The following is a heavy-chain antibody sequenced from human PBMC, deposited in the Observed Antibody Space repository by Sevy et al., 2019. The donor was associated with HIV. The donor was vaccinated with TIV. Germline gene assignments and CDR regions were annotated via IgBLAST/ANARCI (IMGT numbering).Heavy chain of an antibody. J-gene: IGHJ4*02. Sequence: GESLKISCTASGFTFSNYEMNWVRQAPGKGLEWVSYITNSGSTIYYSDSVRGRFTVSRDNAKNSLYLQMNSLRAEDTAVYYCARDLPPSATTVAHFDYWGRRTLVTVSS. CDR3: ARDLPPSATTVAHFDY. CDR2: ITNSGSTI. D-gene: IGHD4-17*01. CDR1: GFTFSNYE. V-gene: IGHV3-48*03.